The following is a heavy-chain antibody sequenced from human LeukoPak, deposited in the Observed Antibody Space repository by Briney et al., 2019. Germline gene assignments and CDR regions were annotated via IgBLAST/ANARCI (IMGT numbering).Heavy chain of an antibody. CDR3: GSLPTTLNDY. J-gene: IGHJ4*02. V-gene: IGHV3-30*03. D-gene: IGHD1-26*01. CDR2: ISYDGSNK. CDR1: GFTFSSYG. Sequence: PGGSLRLSCAASGFTFSSYGMHWVRQAPGKGLEWVAVISYDGSNKYYADSVKGRFTISRDNSKNTLYLQVNSLRAEDTAVYYCGSLPTTLNDYWGQGTLVTVSS.